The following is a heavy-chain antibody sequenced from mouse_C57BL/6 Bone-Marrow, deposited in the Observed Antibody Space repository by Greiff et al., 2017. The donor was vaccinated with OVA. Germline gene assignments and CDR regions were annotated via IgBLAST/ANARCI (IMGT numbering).Heavy chain of an antibody. CDR3: ARDGNYPWYFDV. V-gene: IGHV1-54*01. CDR1: GYAFTNYL. CDR2: INPGSGGT. J-gene: IGHJ1*03. D-gene: IGHD2-1*01. Sequence: VQLQQSGAELVRPGTSVKVSCKASGYAFTNYLIEWVKQRPGQGLEWIGVINPGSGGTNYNEKFKGKATLTADKSSSTAYMQLSSLTSEDSAVYFCARDGNYPWYFDVWGTGTTVTVSS.